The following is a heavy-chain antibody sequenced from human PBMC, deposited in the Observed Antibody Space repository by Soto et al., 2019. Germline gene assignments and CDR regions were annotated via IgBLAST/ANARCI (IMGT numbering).Heavy chain of an antibody. CDR3: AKDSYDILTGQKRYFDS. V-gene: IGHV3-43*01. CDR2: ISWDGGIT. D-gene: IGHD3-9*01. CDR1: GFTFNAYT. Sequence: GGSLRLYCAASGFTFNAYTMHWVRQAPGKGLEWVSLISWDGGITYYVDCVKSRFTGSRDNSDNSLYLQMTSLRSDDTAFYYCAKDSYDILTGQKRYFDSWGQGTLVTVSS. J-gene: IGHJ4*02.